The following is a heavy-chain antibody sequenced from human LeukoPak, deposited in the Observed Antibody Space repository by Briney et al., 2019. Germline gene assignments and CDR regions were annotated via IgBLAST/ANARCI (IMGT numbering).Heavy chain of an antibody. CDR3: ARLYSGSYIY. D-gene: IGHD1-26*01. CDR1: GFTFSSYA. CDR2: INHSGST. Sequence: PGGSLRLSCAASGFTFSSYAMSWIRQPPGKGLEWIGEINHSGSTNYNPSLKSRVTISVDTSKNQFSLKLSSVTAADTAVYYCARLYSGSYIYWGQGTLVTVSS. V-gene: IGHV4-34*01. J-gene: IGHJ4*02.